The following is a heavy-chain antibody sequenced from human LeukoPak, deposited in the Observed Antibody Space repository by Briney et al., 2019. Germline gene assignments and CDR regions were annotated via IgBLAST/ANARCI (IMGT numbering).Heavy chain of an antibody. Sequence: RGSLRLSCAASGFTFSSYAVSWVRQAPAKGLEWLSGIGVSGATTYYADSVKGRFTISRDNSKNTLYLQMNSLRGEDTAVYYCAKDVQRFSSSWYYFDSWGQGTLVTVSS. CDR2: IGVSGATT. CDR3: AKDVQRFSSSWYYFDS. V-gene: IGHV3-23*01. J-gene: IGHJ4*02. D-gene: IGHD6-13*01. CDR1: GFTFSSYA.